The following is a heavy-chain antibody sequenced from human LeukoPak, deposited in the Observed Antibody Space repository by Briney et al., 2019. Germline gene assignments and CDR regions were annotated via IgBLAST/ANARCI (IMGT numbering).Heavy chain of an antibody. J-gene: IGHJ4*02. D-gene: IGHD3-22*01. V-gene: IGHV4-59*01. Sequence: SETLSLTCTVSGGSISSYYWSWIRQPPGKGLEWIGYIYYSGSTNYNPSLKNRVTISVDTSKNQFSLKLSSVTAADTAVYYCAREDDSSGYYRDWGQGTLVTVSS. CDR2: IYYSGST. CDR1: GGSISSYY. CDR3: AREDDSSGYYRD.